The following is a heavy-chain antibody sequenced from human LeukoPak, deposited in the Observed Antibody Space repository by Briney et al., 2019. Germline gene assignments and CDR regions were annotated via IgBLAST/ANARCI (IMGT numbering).Heavy chain of an antibody. V-gene: IGHV1-2*02. CDR3: ARAGTRNFDWSYYYYYYMDV. CDR2: INPNSGGT. J-gene: IGHJ6*03. D-gene: IGHD3-9*01. Sequence: GASVKVSCKASGYTFTGYYMHWVRQAPGQGLEWMGWINPNSGGTNYAQKFQGRVTMTRDTSISTAYMELSRLRSDDTAVYYCARAGTRNFDWSYYYYYYMDVWGKGTTVTISS. CDR1: GYTFTGYY.